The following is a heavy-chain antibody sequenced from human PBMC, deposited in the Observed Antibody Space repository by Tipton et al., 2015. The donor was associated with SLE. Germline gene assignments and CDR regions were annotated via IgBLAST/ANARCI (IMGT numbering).Heavy chain of an antibody. J-gene: IGHJ3*02. CDR1: GYTFTGYY. V-gene: IGHV1-2*02. D-gene: IGHD7-27*01. CDR3: ARVRTGDWTYDAFDI. Sequence: QLVQSGPEVKKPGASVKVSCKASGYTFTGYYMHWVRQAPGQGLEWMGWINPNSGGTNYAQKFQGRVTMTRDTSISTAYMELSRLRSDDTAVYYCARVRTGDWTYDAFDIWGQGTMVTVSS. CDR2: INPNSGGT.